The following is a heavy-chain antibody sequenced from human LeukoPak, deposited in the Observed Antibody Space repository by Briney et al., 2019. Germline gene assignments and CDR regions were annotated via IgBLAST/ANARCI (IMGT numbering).Heavy chain of an antibody. CDR1: GGTFSSYA. J-gene: IGHJ5*02. Sequence: GASVKVSCKASGGTFSSYAISWVRQAPGQGLEWMGGIIPIFGTANYAQKFQGRVTITTDESTSTAYMELSSLRSEDTAVYYCAAYYYGSGSYRWFDPWGQGTLVTVSP. V-gene: IGHV1-69*05. CDR3: AAYYYGSGSYRWFDP. CDR2: IIPIFGTA. D-gene: IGHD3-10*01.